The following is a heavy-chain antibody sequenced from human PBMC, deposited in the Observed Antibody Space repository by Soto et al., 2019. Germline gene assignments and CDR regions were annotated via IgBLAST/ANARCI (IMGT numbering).Heavy chain of an antibody. V-gene: IGHV3-21*01. CDR2: ISSSSSYI. J-gene: IGHJ5*02. Sequence: EVQLVESGGGLVKPGGSLRLSCAASGFTFSSYSMNWVRQAPGKGLEWVSSISSSSSYIYYADSVKGRFTISRDNAKNSLYLQMNSLRAEDTAVYYCARATGVASWGNWFDPWGQGTLVTVSS. CDR3: ARATGVASWGNWFDP. CDR1: GFTFSSYS. D-gene: IGHD7-27*01.